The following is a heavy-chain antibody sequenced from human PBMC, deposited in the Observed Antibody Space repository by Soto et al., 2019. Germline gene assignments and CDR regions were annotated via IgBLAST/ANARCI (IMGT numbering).Heavy chain of an antibody. D-gene: IGHD6-6*01. CDR2: IYYSGST. V-gene: IGHV4-31*03. Sequence: QVQLQESGPGLVKPSQTLSLTCTVSGGSISSGGYYWSWIRQHPGKGLEWIGYIYYSGSTYYNPSLKSRVTISVDTSKNQFSRKLRSVTAADTAVYYCAREIAARPLPPYYYGMDVWGQGTTVTVSS. CDR3: AREIAARPLPPYYYGMDV. J-gene: IGHJ6*02. CDR1: GGSISSGGYY.